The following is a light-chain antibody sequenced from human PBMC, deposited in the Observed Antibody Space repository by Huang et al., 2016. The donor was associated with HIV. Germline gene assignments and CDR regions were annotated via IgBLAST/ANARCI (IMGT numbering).Light chain of an antibody. CDR1: HSISIW. V-gene: IGKV1-5*03. J-gene: IGKJ2*01. CDR2: KAS. CDR3: QQYNSYSYT. Sequence: DIQMTQSPSTLSASVGDRVPITCRASHSISIWLAWYQQKPGKAPKILIYKASSLQSGVSSRCSGSGSGTEFTLTISSLQPDDFATYYCQQYNSYSYTFGQGTKLEIK.